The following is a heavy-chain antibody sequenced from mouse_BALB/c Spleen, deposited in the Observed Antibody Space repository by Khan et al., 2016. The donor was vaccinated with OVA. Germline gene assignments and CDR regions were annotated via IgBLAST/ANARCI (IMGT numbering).Heavy chain of an antibody. CDR3: AGHLTGSFAY. Sequence: VQLKESGGDLVKPGGSLKLSCAASGYTFSSYIMSWVRQTPDKRLEWVASISRGGDYTYYTHRFKGRSTISRDNSKNTPYLEMSDLTSEDTAMYYCAGHLTGSFAYWGQGTLVTVSA. V-gene: IGHV5-6*01. J-gene: IGHJ3*01. CDR2: ISRGGDYT. CDR1: GYTFSSYI. D-gene: IGHD4-1*01.